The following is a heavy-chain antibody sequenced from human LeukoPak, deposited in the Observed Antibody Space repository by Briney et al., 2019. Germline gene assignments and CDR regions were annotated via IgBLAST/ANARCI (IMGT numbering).Heavy chain of an antibody. Sequence: TGGSLRLSCAASGFTFGDYAMSWVRQAPGKGLEWVGFIRSKAYGGTTEYAASVKGRFTISRDDSKSIAYLQMNSLKTEDTAVCYCTRDRYYYDSSGYYRYFDYWGQGTLVTVSS. V-gene: IGHV3-49*04. CDR3: TRDRYYYDSSGYYRYFDY. D-gene: IGHD3-22*01. J-gene: IGHJ4*02. CDR1: GFTFGDYA. CDR2: IRSKAYGGTT.